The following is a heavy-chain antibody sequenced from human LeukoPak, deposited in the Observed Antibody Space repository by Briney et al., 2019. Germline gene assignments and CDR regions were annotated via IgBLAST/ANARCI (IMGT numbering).Heavy chain of an antibody. Sequence: ASVKVSCKASGYTFTSYGISWVRQAPGQGLEWMGWINAGNGNTKYSQKFQGRVTITRDTSASTAYMELSSLRSEDTAAYYCARDGRVRSIWGQGTLVTVSS. CDR1: GYTFTSYG. J-gene: IGHJ4*02. D-gene: IGHD2/OR15-2a*01. CDR2: INAGNGNT. CDR3: ARDGRVRSI. V-gene: IGHV1-18*04.